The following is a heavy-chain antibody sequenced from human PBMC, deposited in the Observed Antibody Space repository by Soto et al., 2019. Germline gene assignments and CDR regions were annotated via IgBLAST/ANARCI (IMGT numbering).Heavy chain of an antibody. V-gene: IGHV3-23*01. D-gene: IGHD3-10*01. CDR3: ARYVLLWFGEFGAFDI. CDR2: ISGSGGST. J-gene: IGHJ3*02. CDR1: GFIFSSYA. Sequence: EVQLLESGGGLVQPGGSLRLSCAASGFIFSSYAMSWVRQAPGKGLEWVSAISGSGGSTYYADSVKGRFTISRDNSKNTLYLQMNSLRAEDTAVYYCARYVLLWFGEFGAFDIWGQGTMVTVSS.